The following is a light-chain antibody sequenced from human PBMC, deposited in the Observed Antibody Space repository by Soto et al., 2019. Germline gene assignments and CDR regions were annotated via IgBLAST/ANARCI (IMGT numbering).Light chain of an antibody. CDR1: QSIGIT. J-gene: IGKJ4*01. CDR3: QQRSNWPLT. Sequence: EIVMTQSPATLSVSPGESATLSCRASQSIGITVAWYQQKPGQAPRLLIYGPSTRVTGIPARFSGSGSGTEFTLTISSLQSEDFAIYYCQQRSNWPLTFGGGTKVEIK. V-gene: IGKV3-15*01. CDR2: GPS.